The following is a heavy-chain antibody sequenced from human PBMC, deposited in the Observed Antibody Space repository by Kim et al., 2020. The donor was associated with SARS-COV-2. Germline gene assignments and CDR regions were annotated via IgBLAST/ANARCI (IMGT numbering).Heavy chain of an antibody. CDR1: GFTFSSYD. CDR2: ISYDGSNK. Sequence: GGSLRLSCAASGFTFSSYDMHWVRQAPGKGLEWVAVISYDGSNKYYADSVKGRFTISRDNSKNTLYLQMNSLRAEDTAVCYCARRRRAMVTGWFDSWDQG. J-gene: IGHJ5*02. V-gene: IGHV3-30*03. CDR3: ARRRRAMVTGWFDS. D-gene: IGHD5-18*01.